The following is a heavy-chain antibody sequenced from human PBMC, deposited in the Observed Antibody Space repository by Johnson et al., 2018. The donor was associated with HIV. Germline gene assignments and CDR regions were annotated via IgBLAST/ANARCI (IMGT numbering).Heavy chain of an antibody. J-gene: IGHJ3*02. Sequence: QVQLVESGGGVVQPGGSLRLSCSASGFTFSSYAMHWVRQAPGKGLEWVAVISYDGSNKYYADSVRGRFTISRDNSKNTLYLQMNSLKTEDTAVYYCTTLGYCSGGSCYSGRGFDIWGQGTMVTVSS. CDR1: GFTFSSYA. CDR3: TTLGYCSGGSCYSGRGFDI. V-gene: IGHV3-30-3*02. D-gene: IGHD2-15*01. CDR2: ISYDGSNK.